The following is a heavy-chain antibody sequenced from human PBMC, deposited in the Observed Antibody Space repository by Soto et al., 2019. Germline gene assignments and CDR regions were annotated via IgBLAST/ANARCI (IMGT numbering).Heavy chain of an antibody. Sequence: QLQLQESGPGLVKPSETLSLTCTVSGGSISSSSYYWGWIRQPPGKGLEWIGSIYYSGSTFYNPSLKSRVTISVDTSKNQFSLNLTSMTAADTAVYFCARRAAAAGTTFDYWGQGTLVTVSS. D-gene: IGHD6-13*01. J-gene: IGHJ4*02. V-gene: IGHV4-39*01. CDR1: GGSISSSSYY. CDR3: ARRAAAAGTTFDY. CDR2: IYYSGST.